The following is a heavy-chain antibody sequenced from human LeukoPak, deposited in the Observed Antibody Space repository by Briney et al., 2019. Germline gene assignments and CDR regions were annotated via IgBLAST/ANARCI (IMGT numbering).Heavy chain of an antibody. CDR1: GGSISSGGYS. Sequence: TSETLSLTCAVSGGSISSGGYSWNCIRQPPGKGLEWIGHIYHSGTTYYNPSLKSRVTISADRSQNKVSLRLTSVTAADTAVYYCASYSSRKYNDAFDIWGQGTMVTVSS. J-gene: IGHJ3*02. V-gene: IGHV4-30-2*01. CDR3: ASYSSRKYNDAFDI. D-gene: IGHD6-19*01. CDR2: IYHSGTT.